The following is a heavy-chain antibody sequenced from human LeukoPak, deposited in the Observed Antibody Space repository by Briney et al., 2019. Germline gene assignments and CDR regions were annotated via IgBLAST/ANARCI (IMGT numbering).Heavy chain of an antibody. J-gene: IGHJ4*02. Sequence: SETLSLTCAVYGGSFSGYYWSWIRQPPGKGLGWIGEINHSGSTNYNPSLKSRVTISVDTSKNQFSLKLSSVTAADTAVYYCARSRASYYDFWSGYTNGGYYFDYWGQGTLVTVSS. CDR3: ARSRASYYDFWSGYTNGGYYFDY. CDR2: INHSGST. CDR1: GGSFSGYY. V-gene: IGHV4-34*01. D-gene: IGHD3-3*01.